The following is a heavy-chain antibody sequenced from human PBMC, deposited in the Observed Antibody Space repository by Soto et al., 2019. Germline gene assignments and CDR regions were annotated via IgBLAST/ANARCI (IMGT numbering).Heavy chain of an antibody. CDR1: GFTFSSYA. V-gene: IGHV3-30-3*01. J-gene: IGHJ6*04. Sequence: PGGSLRLSCAASGFTFSSYAMHWVRLPLGKGLEWVPVISYNGSKNYNAASVRGRFTFSGDNSKNALYLQMNSLRDEDTAVYYFLRPEYSSSSYCTDVWGKRTTVTGSS. CDR2: ISYNGSKN. D-gene: IGHD6-6*01. CDR3: LRPEYSSSSYCTDV.